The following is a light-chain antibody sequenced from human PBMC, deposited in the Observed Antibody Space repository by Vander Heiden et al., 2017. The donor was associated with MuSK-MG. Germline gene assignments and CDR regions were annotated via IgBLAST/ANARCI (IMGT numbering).Light chain of an antibody. J-gene: IGKJ3*01. CDR2: AGS. CDR3: QHNHRTPL. Sequence: DIQMTQSPSSLSASVGDRVTITCRASQSISHYLSWYQQKPGKAPNHLIYAGSILQSGVPPRFSGSGSGTDFTLTISSLQPEDFATYYCQHNHRTPLFGPGTKVDIK. CDR1: QSISHY. V-gene: IGKV1-39*01.